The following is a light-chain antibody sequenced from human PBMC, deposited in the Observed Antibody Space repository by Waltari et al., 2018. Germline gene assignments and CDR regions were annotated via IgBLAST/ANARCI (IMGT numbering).Light chain of an antibody. CDR2: EGR. CDR1: SSDVGNYNL. J-gene: IGLJ1*01. CDR3: CSYAGSSTYV. V-gene: IGLV2-23*01. Sequence: QSALPHPASVSGSPGQSITISCTSTSSDVGNYNLVFWYQQHPGNAPKLMIFEGRRRPSGGANRFSGSKSGNTASLTISGLQAEDEADYYCCSYAGSSTYVFGTGTKVTVL.